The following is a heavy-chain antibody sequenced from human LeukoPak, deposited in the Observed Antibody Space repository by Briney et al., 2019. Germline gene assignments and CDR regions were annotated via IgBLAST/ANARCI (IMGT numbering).Heavy chain of an antibody. D-gene: IGHD2-15*01. CDR3: ASRSYSGGFRYYYYYGMDV. J-gene: IGHJ6*02. V-gene: IGHV1-69*13. Sequence: ASVKVSGKASGYTFTSYYMHWVRQAPGQGLEWMGGIIPIFGTANYAQKFQGRVTITADESTSTAYMELSSLRSEDKAVYYCASRSYSGGFRYYYYYGMDVWGQATTVTVSS. CDR1: GYTFTSYY. CDR2: IIPIFGTA.